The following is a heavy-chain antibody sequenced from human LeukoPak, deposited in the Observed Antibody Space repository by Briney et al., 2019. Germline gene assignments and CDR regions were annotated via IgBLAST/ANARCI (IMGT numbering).Heavy chain of an antibody. D-gene: IGHD3-16*02. J-gene: IGHJ5*02. CDR2: MDPNSGNT. CDR1: GYTFTSYD. CDR3: ARGRKGAVIERNWIDP. V-gene: IGHV1-8*01. Sequence: ASVKVSCKASGYTFTSYDVNWVRQATGQGLGWMGWMDPNSGNTGYAQKFQGRVTMTRNTSISTAYMELSSLRSEDAAVYYCARGRKGAVIERNWIDPWGQGTLVTVSS.